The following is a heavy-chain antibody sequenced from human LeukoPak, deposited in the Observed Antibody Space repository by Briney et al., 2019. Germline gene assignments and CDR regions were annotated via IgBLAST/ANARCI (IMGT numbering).Heavy chain of an antibody. V-gene: IGHV3-33*01. J-gene: IGHJ4*02. D-gene: IGHD4-17*01. Sequence: GRSLRLSCAASGFTFSSYGMHWVRQAPGKGLEWVAVIWYGGSNKYYADSVKGRFTISRDNSKNTLYLQMNSLRAEDTAVYYCARDQRYGDYWSGFDYWGQGTLVTVSS. CDR3: ARDQRYGDYWSGFDY. CDR2: IWYGGSNK. CDR1: GFTFSSYG.